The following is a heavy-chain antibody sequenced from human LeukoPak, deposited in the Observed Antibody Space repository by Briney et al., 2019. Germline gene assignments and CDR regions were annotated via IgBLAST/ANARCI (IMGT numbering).Heavy chain of an antibody. CDR2: IGNDGRMM. D-gene: IGHD3-22*01. Sequence: GGSLRLSCAASGFTLSSHPMNWVRQAPGKGLEWVSYIGNDGRMMYYADSVKGRFTISRDSAKDSLYLQMNSLGADDTAVYYCARDASHFDSSGYFHNYYYGMDVWGQGTTVTVSS. CDR1: GFTLSSHP. CDR3: ARDASHFDSSGYFHNYYYGMDV. V-gene: IGHV3-48*03. J-gene: IGHJ6*02.